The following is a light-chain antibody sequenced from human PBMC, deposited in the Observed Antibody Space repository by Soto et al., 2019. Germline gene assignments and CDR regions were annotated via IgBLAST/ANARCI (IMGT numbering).Light chain of an antibody. CDR1: QSVSSSY. V-gene: IGKV3-20*01. Sequence: EIVLTQSPGTPSLSPGERATLSCRASQSVSSSYLAWYQQKPGQAPRLLIYGASSRATGIPDRFSGSGSGTDFTLTISRLETEDFAVYYCQQYGSSLWTFGQGTKVEIK. J-gene: IGKJ1*01. CDR3: QQYGSSLWT. CDR2: GAS.